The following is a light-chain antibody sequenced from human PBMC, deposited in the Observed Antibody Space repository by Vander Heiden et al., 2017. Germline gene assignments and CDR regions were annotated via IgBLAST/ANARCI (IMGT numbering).Light chain of an antibody. Sequence: ALTQPPSASGSPGQSVTITCTGASSDVGAYNYVYWYQQRPGKALTLLIYDVTKPASGVPDCFSGSKSGNTAFLTVSEPQAEAESDYYSSYHAGSSAVFGGGTTVTVL. J-gene: IGLJ3*02. CDR2: DVT. CDR1: SSDVGAYNY. CDR3: SYHAGSSAV. V-gene: IGLV2-8*01.